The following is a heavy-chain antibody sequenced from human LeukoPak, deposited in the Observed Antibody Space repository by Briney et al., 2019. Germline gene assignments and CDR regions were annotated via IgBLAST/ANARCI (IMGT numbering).Heavy chain of an antibody. CDR1: GGSINSRSYY. Sequence: SETLSLTCTVSGGSINSRSYYWSWIRQPAGKGLEWIGRIYSSVTMNYNPSLKSRVTISLDTSKNQFSLKLSSVTAADTAVYYCAGGGSGSYSYWGQGTLVTVSS. D-gene: IGHD1-26*01. CDR2: IYSSVTM. V-gene: IGHV4-61*02. J-gene: IGHJ4*02. CDR3: AGGGSGSYSY.